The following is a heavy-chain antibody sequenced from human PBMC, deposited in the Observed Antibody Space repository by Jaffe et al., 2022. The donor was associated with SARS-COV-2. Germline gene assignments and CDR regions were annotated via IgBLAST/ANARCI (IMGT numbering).Heavy chain of an antibody. V-gene: IGHV4-59*01. CDR1: GGSISDYS. CDR2: IYNSGRT. J-gene: IGHJ4*02. D-gene: IGHD3-10*01. Sequence: QVQLQESGPGLVKPSETLSLTCTVSGGSISDYSWSWIRQPPEKGLEWIGYIYNSGRTTYNPALKSRITMSLDRSKNQFSLKLNSVTAADTAVYYCAGDYGSGSYRFDYWGQGTLVTVSS. CDR3: AGDYGSGSYRFDY.